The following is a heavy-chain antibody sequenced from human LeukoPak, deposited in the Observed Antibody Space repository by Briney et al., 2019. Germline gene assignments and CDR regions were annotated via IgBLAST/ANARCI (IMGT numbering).Heavy chain of an antibody. Sequence: SETLSLTCTISGGSVSDYYWSWIRQPPGKGLEWIGEINHSGSTNYNPSLKSRVTISVDTSKNQFSLKLSYVTAADTAVYYCAKGNYDFWSGYSSSAWFDPWGQGTLVTVSS. D-gene: IGHD3-3*01. J-gene: IGHJ5*02. V-gene: IGHV4-34*01. CDR3: AKGNYDFWSGYSSSAWFDP. CDR2: INHSGST. CDR1: GGSVSDYY.